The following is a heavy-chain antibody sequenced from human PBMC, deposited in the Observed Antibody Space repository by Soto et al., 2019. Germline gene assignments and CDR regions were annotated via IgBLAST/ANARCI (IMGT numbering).Heavy chain of an antibody. CDR2: IYSGGST. D-gene: IGHD6-6*01. CDR3: ARDIGRGAAQTNYMDV. V-gene: IGHV3-66*01. Sequence: EVQLVESGGGLVQPGGSLRLSCAASGFTVSSNYMSWVRQAPGKGLERVSVIYSGGSTFYADSVKGRFTITRDNSKNTVYLQMNSLRAEDAGVYYCARDIGRGAAQTNYMDVWCKETPVTVS. J-gene: IGHJ6*03. CDR1: GFTVSSNY.